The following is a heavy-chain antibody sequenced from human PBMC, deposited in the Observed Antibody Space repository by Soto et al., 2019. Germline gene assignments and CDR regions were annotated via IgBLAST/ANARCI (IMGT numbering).Heavy chain of an antibody. CDR1: GGTFNNHL. D-gene: IGHD2-21*01. CDR2: IIPMYGSA. Sequence: QVHLVQSGPEVRKPGSSVRISCKASGGTFNNHLVTWVRQAPGQGLEWMGGIIPMYGSAHYAQKFQGRVLITADESTGTAYMELSSLRSDDTATFFCARELQLDYLHGLDVWGQGTTVTVSS. CDR3: ARELQLDYLHGLDV. V-gene: IGHV1-69*01. J-gene: IGHJ6*02.